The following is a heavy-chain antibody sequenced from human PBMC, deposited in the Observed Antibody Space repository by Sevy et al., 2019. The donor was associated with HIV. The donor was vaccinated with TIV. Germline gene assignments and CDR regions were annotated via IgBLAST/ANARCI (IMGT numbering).Heavy chain of an antibody. CDR1: GYTFITYR. D-gene: IGHD2-15*01. CDR3: ARDYCSGGSCSQSGVY. CDR2: ISPHNGDT. J-gene: IGHJ4*01. Sequence: ASVKVSCEASGYTFITYRINWVRQAPGQGLEWMGWISPHNGDTNYAQKFQGRVTMTTDTYTSTAYMELRSLRSDDTAVYFCARDYCSGGSCSQSGVYWGHGTLVTVSS. V-gene: IGHV1-18*01.